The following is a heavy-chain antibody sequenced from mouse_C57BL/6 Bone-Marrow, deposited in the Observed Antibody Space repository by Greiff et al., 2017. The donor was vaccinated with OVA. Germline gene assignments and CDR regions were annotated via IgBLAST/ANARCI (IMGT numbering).Heavy chain of an antibody. CDR3: AREYSNLVAD. Sequence: EVQLVESGGDFVKPGGSLKLSCAASGFTFSSYGMSWVRQTPDKRLEWVATISIGGSFPYYPDSVKGRFTISSNNYKNNLYLQTSRLKSEDTAMYYCAREYSNLVADWGQGTLVTVAA. D-gene: IGHD2-5*01. CDR1: GFTFSSYG. V-gene: IGHV5-6*01. J-gene: IGHJ3*01. CDR2: ISIGGSFP.